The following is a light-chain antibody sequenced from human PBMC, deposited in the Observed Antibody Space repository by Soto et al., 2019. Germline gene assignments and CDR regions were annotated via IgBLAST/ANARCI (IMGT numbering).Light chain of an antibody. J-gene: IGKJ1*01. CDR1: QSIRSD. CDR3: QQGFSRPRT. V-gene: IGKV1-39*01. CDR2: TTS. Sequence: DIQMTQSPSSLSESVGDRVTITCRASQSIRSDLNWYQQRPGKAPKLLIYTTSNLESGVPSRFSGSGSGTDFTLTISNLQPEDFATYFCQQGFSRPRTFGLGTTVEVK.